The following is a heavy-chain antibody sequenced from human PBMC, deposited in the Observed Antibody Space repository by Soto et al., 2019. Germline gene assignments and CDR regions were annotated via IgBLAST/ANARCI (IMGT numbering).Heavy chain of an antibody. CDR2: INVGNGDT. CDR1: GYTFTAFA. Sequence: QVHLVQSGAEVKKPGASVKVSCKTSGYTFTAFAVHWVRQASGQRLEWMGWINVGNGDTKSSQNLQCRVTITRDTSASTVYMELSSLRSEDTAVYYCVRVGGSGWTLDFWGQGTLVTVSS. CDR3: VRVGGSGWTLDF. J-gene: IGHJ4*02. V-gene: IGHV1-3*01. D-gene: IGHD6-25*01.